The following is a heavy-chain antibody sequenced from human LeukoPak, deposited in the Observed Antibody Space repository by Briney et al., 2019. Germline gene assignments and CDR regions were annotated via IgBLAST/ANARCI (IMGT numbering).Heavy chain of an antibody. D-gene: IGHD6-13*01. J-gene: IGHJ6*02. CDR2: IYYSGST. Sequence: NTSETLSLTCTVSGGSISSYYWSWIRQPPGKGLEWIGYIYYSGSTNYNPSLKSRVTISVDTSKNQFSLKLSSVTAADTAVYYCARSPYSSSWYLGYYGMDVWGQGTTVTVSS. CDR1: GGSISSYY. V-gene: IGHV4-59*01. CDR3: ARSPYSSSWYLGYYGMDV.